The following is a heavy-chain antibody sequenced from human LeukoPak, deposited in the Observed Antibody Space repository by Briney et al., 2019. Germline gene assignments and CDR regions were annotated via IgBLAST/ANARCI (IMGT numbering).Heavy chain of an antibody. V-gene: IGHV4-59*01. Sequence: SETLSLTCTVSGGSISSYYWSWIRQPPGKGLEWIGYIYYSGSTNYNPSLQSRVTISVDTSKNQFSLKLSSVTAADTAVYYCARSNPYYYYDSSGPGWFDPWGQGTLVTVSS. D-gene: IGHD3-22*01. CDR1: GGSISSYY. CDR2: IYYSGST. J-gene: IGHJ5*02. CDR3: ARSNPYYYYDSSGPGWFDP.